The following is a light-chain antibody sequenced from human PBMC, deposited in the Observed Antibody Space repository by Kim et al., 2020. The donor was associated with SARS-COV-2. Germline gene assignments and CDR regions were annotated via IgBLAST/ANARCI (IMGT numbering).Light chain of an antibody. Sequence: AFTGDRVTITCRARQDIRDYLAWYHQKPGKAPKLLLYATSTLQSGVPSRFSGSGSGTEFTLTIRSLQSEDFGTYFCQQYYSNPQTFGQGTKVEIK. CDR3: QQYYSNPQT. CDR2: ATS. J-gene: IGKJ1*01. V-gene: IGKV1-8*01. CDR1: QDIRDY.